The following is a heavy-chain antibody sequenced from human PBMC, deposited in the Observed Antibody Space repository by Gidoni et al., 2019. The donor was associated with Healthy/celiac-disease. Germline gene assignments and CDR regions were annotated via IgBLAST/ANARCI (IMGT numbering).Heavy chain of an antibody. CDR2: IYSSGST. J-gene: IGHJ5*02. Sequence: QVQLQASGPGLVKPSETLSLTCTVSGGSISSYYWSWIRQPPGKGLEWIGYIYSSGSTNYNPSLKSRVTISVDTSKNQFALKLSSVTAADTAVYYCARGVAAAGQGFWFDPWGQGTLVTVSS. D-gene: IGHD6-13*01. CDR1: GGSISSYY. CDR3: ARGVAAAGQGFWFDP. V-gene: IGHV4-59*01.